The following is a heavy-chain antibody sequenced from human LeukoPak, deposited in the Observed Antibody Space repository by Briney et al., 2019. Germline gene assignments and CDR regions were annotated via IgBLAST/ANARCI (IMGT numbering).Heavy chain of an antibody. J-gene: IGHJ4*02. CDR1: GFTFNSYA. D-gene: IGHD2-15*01. V-gene: IGHV3-23*01. CDR3: GKTTVGYSSGRYPGWPVDY. CDR2: IFGSGGSA. Sequence: GGSLRLSCVASGFTFNSYAMYWVRQAPGKELEWISGIFGSGGSAHYADSVKGRFTISRDNSKNTVYLQLDSLRVEDTAVYYCGKTTVGYSSGRYPGWPVDYWGQGALVTVSS.